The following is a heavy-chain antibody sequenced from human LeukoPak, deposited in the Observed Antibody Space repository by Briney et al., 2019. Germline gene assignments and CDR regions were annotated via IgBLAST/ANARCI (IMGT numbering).Heavy chain of an antibody. CDR2: IKSDGSTA. CDR3: ARDGGYKMDV. CDR1: GFTFSNYW. D-gene: IGHD5-24*01. J-gene: IGHJ6*02. Sequence: GGSLRLSCAASGFTFSNYWMHWVRQAPGKGLVWVSIIKSDGSTARCADSVKGRFTISRDNARNTLYLQVDSLRTEDTAVYYCARDGGYKMDVWGQGTTVTVS. V-gene: IGHV3-74*01.